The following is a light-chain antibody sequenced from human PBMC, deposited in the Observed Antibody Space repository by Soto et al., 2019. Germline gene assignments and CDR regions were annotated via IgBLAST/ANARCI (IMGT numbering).Light chain of an antibody. J-gene: IGLJ2*01. CDR3: AAWDDSLNGYVV. V-gene: IGLV1-44*01. CDR1: SSNIGSNT. Sequence: QSVLTQPPSASGTPGQRVTISCSGSSSNIGSNTVNWYQDLPGTAPKLLFYNNDQRPSGVPDRFSASKSGTSASLAISGLQSEDEADYYCAAWDDSLNGYVVFGGGTQLTVL. CDR2: NND.